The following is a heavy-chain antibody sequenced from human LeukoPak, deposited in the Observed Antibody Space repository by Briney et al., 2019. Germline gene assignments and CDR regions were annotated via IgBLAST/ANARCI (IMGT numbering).Heavy chain of an antibody. CDR2: IDYSGST. CDR1: GCSISSDY. D-gene: IGHD6-19*01. V-gene: IGHV4-59*01. CDR3: ARLGPVAGHNRFDP. J-gene: IGHJ5*02. Sequence: SETLSLTCTVSGCSISSDYRNWVRQPPGKGLEWIGYIDYSGSTNYNSSLKSRVSIAVHTSKKQFSLKVSSVTAADTTVYYCARLGPVAGHNRFDPWGQGTLVAVSS.